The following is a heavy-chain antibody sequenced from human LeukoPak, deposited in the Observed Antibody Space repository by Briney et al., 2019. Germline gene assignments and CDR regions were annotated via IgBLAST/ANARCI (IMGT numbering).Heavy chain of an antibody. V-gene: IGHV1-2*02. CDR1: GYTFTGYY. D-gene: IGHD2-2*01. CDR3: ARVRGSTRWFDP. Sequence: ASVKVSCMASGYTFTGYYMHWVRQAPGQGLEWMGWINPNSGGTNYAQKFQGRVTMTRDTSISTAYMELSRLRSDDTAVYYCARVRGSTRWFDPWGQGTLVTVSS. CDR2: INPNSGGT. J-gene: IGHJ5*02.